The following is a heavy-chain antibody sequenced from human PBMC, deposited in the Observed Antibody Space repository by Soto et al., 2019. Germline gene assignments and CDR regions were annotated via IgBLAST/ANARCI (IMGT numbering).Heavy chain of an antibody. CDR3: ARKPYSRLFDP. V-gene: IGHV4-34*01. D-gene: IGHD6-13*01. CDR1: GGSFSGYY. Sequence: PSETLSLTCAVYGGSFSGYYWSWIRQPPGKGLEWIGEINHSGSTNYNPSLKSRVTISVDTSKNQFSPKLSSVTAADTAVYYCARKPYSRLFDPWGQGTLVTVSS. J-gene: IGHJ5*02. CDR2: INHSGST.